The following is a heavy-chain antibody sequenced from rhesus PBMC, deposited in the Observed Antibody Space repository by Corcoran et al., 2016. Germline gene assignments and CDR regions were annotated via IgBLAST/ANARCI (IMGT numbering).Heavy chain of an antibody. D-gene: IGHD6-25*01. V-gene: IGHV3-183*02. CDR3: TRYRGSWKFDY. CDR2: ITNTCDTA. J-gene: IGHJ4*01. CDR1: GFTFGDYG. Sequence: EVQLVESGGGLVQPGESLRLSCAASGFTFGDYGMTWVRQTPGKGLDLVSSITNTCDTAYTAYSVNCRFTVSRDNAKNSLSLQMISLRAEDTAVYYCTRYRGSWKFDYWGQGVLVTVSS.